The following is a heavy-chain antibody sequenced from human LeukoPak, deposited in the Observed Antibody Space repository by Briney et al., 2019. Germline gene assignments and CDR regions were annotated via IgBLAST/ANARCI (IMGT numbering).Heavy chain of an antibody. V-gene: IGHV1-3*01. Sequence: ASVKVSCKASGYTFTGYAVHWVRQAPGQGLEWMGHISSGSGNTKYSQKFQGSVTITRDTSATTVYMELSSLRSEETAVYYCVRDQGANLLWYWGQGTLVTVSS. CDR2: ISSGSGNT. D-gene: IGHD4/OR15-4a*01. CDR3: VRDQGANLLWY. CDR1: GYTFTGYA. J-gene: IGHJ4*02.